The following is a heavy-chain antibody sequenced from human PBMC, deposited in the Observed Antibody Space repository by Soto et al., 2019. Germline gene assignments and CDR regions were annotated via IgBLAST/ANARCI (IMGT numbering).Heavy chain of an antibody. J-gene: IGHJ5*02. CDR3: ARHGATTVKNNWFDP. D-gene: IGHD4-17*01. CDR1: GGSISSSSYY. CDR2: IYYSGST. Sequence: SETLSLTCTVSGGSISSSSYYWGWIRQPPGKGLEWIGSIYYSGSTYYNPSLKSRVTISVDTSKNQFSLKLSSVTAADTAVYYCARHGATTVKNNWFDPWGQGTLVTVS. V-gene: IGHV4-39*01.